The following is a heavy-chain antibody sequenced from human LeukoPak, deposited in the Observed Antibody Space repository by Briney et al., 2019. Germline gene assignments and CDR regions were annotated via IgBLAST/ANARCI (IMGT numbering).Heavy chain of an antibody. CDR2: INHSGRT. Sequence: SETLSLTCAVYGGSFSGYYWSWIRQPPGKGLEWIGEINHSGRTNYNPSLKSRGTISVDTSKNQLSLKLSSVTAADTAVYYCALYDSSGSHDYWGQGTLVTVSS. D-gene: IGHD3-22*01. J-gene: IGHJ4*02. CDR3: ALYDSSGSHDY. V-gene: IGHV4-34*01. CDR1: GGSFSGYY.